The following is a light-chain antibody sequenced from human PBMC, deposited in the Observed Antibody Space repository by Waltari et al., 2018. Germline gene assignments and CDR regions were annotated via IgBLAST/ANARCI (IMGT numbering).Light chain of an antibody. J-gene: IGLJ1*01. CDR1: SSDVGGYNY. Sequence: QSALTQPASVSGFPGQSITISCTGTSSDVGGYNYVSWYQQHPGKAPKLMIYDVSNRPSGVSNRFSGSKSGNTASLTISGLQAEDEADYYCSSYTSSSPWIFGTGTKVTVL. CDR2: DVS. V-gene: IGLV2-14*03. CDR3: SSYTSSSPWI.